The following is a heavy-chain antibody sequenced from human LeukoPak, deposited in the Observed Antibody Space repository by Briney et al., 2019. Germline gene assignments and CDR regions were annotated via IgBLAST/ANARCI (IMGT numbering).Heavy chain of an antibody. V-gene: IGHV4-59*01. Sequence: SETLSLTCTVSGGSISSYYCSWIRQPPGKGLEWIGYIYYSGSTNYNPSLKSRVTISVDTSKDQFSLKLSSVTAADTAVYYCASLSYDSSGYYYYYWGQGTLVTVSS. J-gene: IGHJ4*02. CDR1: GGSISSYY. CDR2: IYYSGST. CDR3: ASLSYDSSGYYYYY. D-gene: IGHD3-22*01.